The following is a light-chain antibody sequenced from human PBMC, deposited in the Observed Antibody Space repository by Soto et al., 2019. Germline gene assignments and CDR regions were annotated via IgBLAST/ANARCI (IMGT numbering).Light chain of an antibody. J-gene: IGKJ5*01. CDR3: QPRRNWPR. Sequence: FVLPQDAATRSLCRAAKATLSCRASHSVSSYLAWYQQKPGQAPRLLIYDASNRATGIPARFSCSGSGTDFTLPRCSLEPEDFAVYYGQPRRNWPRFGQGTRLEI. CDR1: HSVSSY. CDR2: DAS. V-gene: IGKV3-11*01.